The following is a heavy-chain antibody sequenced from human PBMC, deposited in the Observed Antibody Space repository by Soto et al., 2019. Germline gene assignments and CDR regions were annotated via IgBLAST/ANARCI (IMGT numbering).Heavy chain of an antibody. J-gene: IGHJ3*02. CDR1: GGSISSYNW. Sequence: SETLSLTCAVSGGSISSYNWWSWVRQPPGKGLEWIGEIYHSGGTNYNPSLTSRVTMSMDKSNNQFFLKLNSVTAADTAVYYCARDALDIWGQGTVVTVSS. CDR3: ARDALDI. V-gene: IGHV4-4*02. CDR2: IYHSGGT.